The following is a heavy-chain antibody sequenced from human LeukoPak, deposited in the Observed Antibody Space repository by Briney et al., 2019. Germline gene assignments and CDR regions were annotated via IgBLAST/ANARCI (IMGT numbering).Heavy chain of an antibody. CDR2: VSGSGSST. D-gene: IGHD3-10*01. CDR1: GFTFSSYA. Sequence: GGSLRLSCAASGFTFSSYAMSWVRQAPGKGLEWVSGVSGSGSSTYYTDSVKGRFTIYRDNSKDTLYLQMNSLRAEDTAVYYCAKDSYFGETDYWGQGTLVTVSS. CDR3: AKDSYFGETDY. J-gene: IGHJ4*02. V-gene: IGHV3-23*01.